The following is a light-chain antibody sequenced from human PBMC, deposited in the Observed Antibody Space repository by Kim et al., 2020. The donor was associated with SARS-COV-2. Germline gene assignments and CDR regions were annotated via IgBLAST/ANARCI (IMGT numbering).Light chain of an antibody. CDR1: SLRNYY. V-gene: IGLV3-19*01. CDR2: GKN. J-gene: IGLJ2*01. Sequence: SVALGQTVRITCQGDSLRNYYASWYQQKPGQAPVLVFYGKNNRPSGIPDRFSGSSSRNTASLTITGTQAEDEADYYCNSRDSSGVVFGGGTQLTVL. CDR3: NSRDSSGVV.